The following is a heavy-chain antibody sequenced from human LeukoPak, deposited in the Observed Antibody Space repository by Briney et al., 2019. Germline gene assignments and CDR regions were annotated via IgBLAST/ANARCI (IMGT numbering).Heavy chain of an antibody. CDR3: AKGLGWSALDY. CDR2: IEYNGINK. Sequence: GGSLRLPCATSGFTFNNYGMHWVRRAPGKGLEWVTFIEYNGINKYYRDSVKGRFTISTDSSKNTVYLQMNNLRIEDTAVYYCAKGLGWSALDYWGQGTLVTVSS. D-gene: IGHD3-3*01. J-gene: IGHJ4*02. V-gene: IGHV3-30*02. CDR1: GFTFNNYG.